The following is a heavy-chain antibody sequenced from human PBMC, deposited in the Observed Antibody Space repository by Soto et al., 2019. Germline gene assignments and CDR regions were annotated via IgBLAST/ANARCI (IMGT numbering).Heavy chain of an antibody. Sequence: AGSLRLSCAASGFRFSSSGMHWVRQAPGKGLEWVAVIIYDGSKKEYADSVKGRFTVSRDNSKDTVYLQMNNLRPEDTGVYYCAKDLHDFASFFFYGMDVWGQGPSVTVSS. D-gene: IGHD2-21*02. J-gene: IGHJ6*02. V-gene: IGHV3-30*18. CDR3: AKDLHDFASFFFYGMDV. CDR1: GFRFSSSG. CDR2: IIYDGSKK.